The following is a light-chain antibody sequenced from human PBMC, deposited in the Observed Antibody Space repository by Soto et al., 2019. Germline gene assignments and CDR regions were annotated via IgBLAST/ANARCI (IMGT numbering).Light chain of an antibody. J-gene: IGKJ4*01. CDR3: QQYGSSPLT. Sequence: EMVLTQSPGTLSLSPWEIATLSFMASQSVSSSYLAWYQQKPGQAPRLLIYGASSRATGIPDRFSGSGSGTDFTLTISRLEPEDFAVYYCQQYGSSPLTFGGGTKVDIK. CDR1: QSVSSSY. V-gene: IGKV3-20*01. CDR2: GAS.